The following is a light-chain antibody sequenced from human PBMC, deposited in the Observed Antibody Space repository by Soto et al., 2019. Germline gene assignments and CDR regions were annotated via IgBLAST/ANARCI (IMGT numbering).Light chain of an antibody. CDR1: QGISSY. CDR3: QQYYSYPPCT. Sequence: AIRMTQSPSSFSASTGDRVTITCRASQGISSYLAWYQQKPGKAPKLLIYAASTLQSGVPSRFSGSGYGTNFTLIISCLQSEDFATSYCQQYYSYPPCTFGQGTKLEIK. CDR2: AAS. J-gene: IGKJ2*02. V-gene: IGKV1-8*01.